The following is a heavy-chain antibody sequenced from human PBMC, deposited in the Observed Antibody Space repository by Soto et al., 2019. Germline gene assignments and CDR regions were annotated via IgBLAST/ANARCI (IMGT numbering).Heavy chain of an antibody. CDR2: IYPGDSDT. Sequence: GESLKISCKGSGYSFTNYWIGWVRQMPGKGLEWMGIIYPGDSDTRYRPSFQGQVTISADKSISTAYLQWSSLKASDTAMYYCASRQTIPYYHTSGYPNYNFYGMDVWGQGTTVTVSS. D-gene: IGHD3-22*01. CDR1: GYSFTNYW. CDR3: ASRQTIPYYHTSGYPNYNFYGMDV. V-gene: IGHV5-51*01. J-gene: IGHJ6*02.